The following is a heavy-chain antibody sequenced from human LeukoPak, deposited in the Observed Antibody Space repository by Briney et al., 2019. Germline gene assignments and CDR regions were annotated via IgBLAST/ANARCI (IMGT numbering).Heavy chain of an antibody. J-gene: IGHJ4*02. V-gene: IGHV1-2*02. Sequence: ASVKVSCKASGYTFTGYYMHWVRQAPGQGLEWMGWINPNSGGTNYAQKFQGRVTMTRDTSISTAYVELSRLRSDDTAVYYCARARPGYCSSTSCYSFDYWGQGTLVTVSS. CDR1: GYTFTGYY. CDR3: ARARPGYCSSTSCYSFDY. D-gene: IGHD2-2*03. CDR2: INPNSGGT.